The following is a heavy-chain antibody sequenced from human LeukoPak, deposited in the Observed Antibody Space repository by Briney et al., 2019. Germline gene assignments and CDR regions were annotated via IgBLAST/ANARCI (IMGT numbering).Heavy chain of an antibody. D-gene: IGHD4-11*01. J-gene: IGHJ6*03. Sequence: GGSLRLSCAASGFTFSSYAMSWVRQAPGKGLEWVSAISGSGGSTYYADSVKGRFTISRDNSKNTLYLQMNSLRSEDTAVYYCAIMTTAPSYYYYYYMDVWGKGTTVTVSS. CDR3: AIMTTAPSYYYYYYMDV. CDR1: GFTFSSYA. V-gene: IGHV3-23*01. CDR2: ISGSGGST.